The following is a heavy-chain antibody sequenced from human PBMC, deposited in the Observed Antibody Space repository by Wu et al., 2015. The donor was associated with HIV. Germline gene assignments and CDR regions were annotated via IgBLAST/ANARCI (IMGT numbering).Heavy chain of an antibody. CDR1: GGTFSSYA. J-gene: IGHJ4*02. CDR2: IIPIFGTA. V-gene: IGHV1-69*13. CDR3: ARDLLVYYDSSGQYYFDY. Sequence: QVQLVQSGAEVKKPGSSVKVSCKASGGTFSSYAISWVRQAPGQGLEWMGRIIPIFGTANYAQKFQGRVTITADESTSTAYMELSSLRSEDTAVYYCARDLLVYYDSSGQYYFDYWGQGTLVTVLL. D-gene: IGHD3-22*01.